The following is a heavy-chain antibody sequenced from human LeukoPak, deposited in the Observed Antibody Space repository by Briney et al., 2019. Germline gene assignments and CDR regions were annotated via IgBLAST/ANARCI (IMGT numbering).Heavy chain of an antibody. J-gene: IGHJ5*02. CDR2: ISGSGGVT. CDR1: GFTFNTYA. D-gene: IGHD3-10*01. V-gene: IGHV3-23*01. CDR3: AKDYGSGSYYNVNFNWFDP. Sequence: GGSLRLSCAASGFTFNTYALSWVRQPARKGLEWVSVISGSGGVTYYADSGKGRFTISRDNSKNTLYLQMNSLRAEDTAVYYCAKDYGSGSYYNVNFNWFDPWGQGTLVTVSS.